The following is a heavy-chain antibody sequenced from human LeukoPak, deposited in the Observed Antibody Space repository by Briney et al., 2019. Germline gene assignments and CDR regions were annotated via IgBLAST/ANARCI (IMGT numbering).Heavy chain of an antibody. V-gene: IGHV4-34*01. CDR3: ARGVIAARLAYYFDY. CDR2: INHSGRT. D-gene: IGHD6-6*01. CDR1: GGSFSGYY. J-gene: IGHJ4*02. Sequence: SETLSLTCAGYGGSFSGYYWSWIRQPPGKGLVWIVEINHSGRTNYNPSLKSRVTISVDTSKNQFSLKLSSVTAADTALYYCARGVIAARLAYYFDYWGQGTLVTVSS.